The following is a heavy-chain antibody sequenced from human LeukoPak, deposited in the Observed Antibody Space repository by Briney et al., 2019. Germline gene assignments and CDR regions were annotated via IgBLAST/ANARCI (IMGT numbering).Heavy chain of an antibody. CDR2: MNPNSGNT. CDR3: ARRHDYGDYGEFDY. Sequence: ASVKVSCKASGYTFTSYDINWVRQATGQGLEWMGWMNPNSGNTGYAQKFRGRVTMTRNTSISTAYMELGSLRSEDTAVYYCARRHDYGDYGEFDYWGQGTLVTVSS. V-gene: IGHV1-8*01. J-gene: IGHJ4*02. CDR1: GYTFTSYD. D-gene: IGHD4-17*01.